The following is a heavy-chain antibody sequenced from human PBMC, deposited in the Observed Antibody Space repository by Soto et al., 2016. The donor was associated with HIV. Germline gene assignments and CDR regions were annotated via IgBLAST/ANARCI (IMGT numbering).Heavy chain of an antibody. CDR2: IYHSGST. D-gene: IGHD6-6*01. Sequence: QVQLQESGPGLVKPSETLSLTCAVSGYSISSGYYWGWIRQPPGKGLEWIGSIYHSGSTYYNPSLKSRVTISVDTSKNQFSLKLSSVTAADTAVYYCARDQLEYSSSHFDYWGQGXPGPPSPQ. CDR3: ARDQLEYSSSHFDY. V-gene: IGHV4-38-2*02. J-gene: IGHJ4*02. CDR1: GYSISSGYY.